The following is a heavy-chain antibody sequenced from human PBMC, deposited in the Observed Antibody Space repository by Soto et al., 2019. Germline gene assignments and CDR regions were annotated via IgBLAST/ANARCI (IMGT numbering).Heavy chain of an antibody. CDR3: AREGRYYGSGSYPFDY. Sequence: QVQLVQSGAEVKKPGSSVKVSCKASGGTFSSYAISWVRQAPGQGLEWRGGIIPIFGTANYAQKFQGRVTITADESTSTAHMELSSLRSEDTVVYYCAREGRYYGSGSYPFDYWGQGTLVTVSS. CDR2: IIPIFGTA. V-gene: IGHV1-69*01. J-gene: IGHJ4*02. CDR1: GGTFSSYA. D-gene: IGHD3-10*01.